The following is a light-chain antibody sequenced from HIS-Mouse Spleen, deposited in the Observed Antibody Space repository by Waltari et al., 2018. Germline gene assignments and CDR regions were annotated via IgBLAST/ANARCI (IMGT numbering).Light chain of an antibody. CDR2: EVS. J-gene: IGLJ1*01. Sequence: QSALTQPASASGSPGQSITISSTGTTRDVGGYNYVSWYQQHPRKSPKLMIYEVSNRPSGVSNRFSGSKSGNTASLTISGLQAEDEADYYCSSYTSSSTLVFGTGTKVTVL. V-gene: IGLV2-14*01. CDR1: TRDVGGYNY. CDR3: SSYTSSSTLV.